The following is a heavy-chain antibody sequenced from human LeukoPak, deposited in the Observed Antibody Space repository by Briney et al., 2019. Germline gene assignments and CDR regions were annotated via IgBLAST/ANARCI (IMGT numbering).Heavy chain of an antibody. V-gene: IGHV4-38-2*02. J-gene: IGHJ4*02. Sequence: PSETLSLTCTVSGYSISSGYYWGWIRQPPGKGLEWIGSIYHSGSTYYNPSLKSRVTISVDTSKNQFSLKLSSVTAADTAVYYCARDTPRYYDSSGSDYWGQGTLVTVSS. CDR3: ARDTPRYYDSSGSDY. D-gene: IGHD3-22*01. CDR1: GYSISSGYY. CDR2: IYHSGST.